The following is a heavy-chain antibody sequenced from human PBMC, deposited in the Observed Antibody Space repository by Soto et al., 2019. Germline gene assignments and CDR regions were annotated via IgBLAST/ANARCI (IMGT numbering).Heavy chain of an antibody. V-gene: IGHV3-23*01. J-gene: IGHJ4*02. CDR2: ISGTGYNT. CDR3: ARRLGDHWDEYYFDY. CDR1: GFTFTGYS. Sequence: VQVLESGGDLVQPGGSLRLSCAASGFTFTGYSMSWVRQAPGKGLEWVSGISGTGYNTYYADTVQGRFTISRDNSKNTLYLQMDSLRAEDTALYYCARRLGDHWDEYYFDYWGQGTLVTVSS. D-gene: IGHD1-1*01.